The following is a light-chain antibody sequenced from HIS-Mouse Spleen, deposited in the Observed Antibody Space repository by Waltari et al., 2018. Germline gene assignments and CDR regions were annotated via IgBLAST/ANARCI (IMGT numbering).Light chain of an antibody. CDR2: EGS. V-gene: IGLV2-23*01. Sequence: QSALTQPASVSGSPGQSLTIPCTGTSRDVGSYNLLPRYQQHPGQAPKLMIYEGSKRPSGVSNRFSGSKSGNTASLTISGLQAEDEADYYCCSYAGSSTWVFGGGTKLTVL. J-gene: IGLJ3*02. CDR1: SRDVGSYNL. CDR3: CSYAGSSTWV.